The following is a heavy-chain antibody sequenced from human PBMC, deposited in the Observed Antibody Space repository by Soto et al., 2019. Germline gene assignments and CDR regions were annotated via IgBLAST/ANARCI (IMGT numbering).Heavy chain of an antibody. CDR1: GYTFTGYY. CDR2: INPNSGGT. J-gene: IGHJ4*02. CDR3: ARGASIKAGNDYFDY. D-gene: IGHD6-19*01. V-gene: IGHV1-2*04. Sequence: QVQLVQSGAEVKKPGASVKVSCKASGYTFTGYYMHWVRQAPGQGLEWMGWINPNSGGTNYAQKCQGWVTMTRETSISTAYMELSRLRSDDTAVYYCARGASIKAGNDYFDYWGQGTLVTVSS.